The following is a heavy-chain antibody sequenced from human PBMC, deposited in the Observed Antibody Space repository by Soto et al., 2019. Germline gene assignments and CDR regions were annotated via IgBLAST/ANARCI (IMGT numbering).Heavy chain of an antibody. CDR3: AREDGIVGATSAFDY. CDR2: INGRSNYI. V-gene: IGHV3-21*01. J-gene: IGHJ4*02. Sequence: ESGGGLVKPGGSLRLSCAASGFTFSTYSMNWVRQAPGKGLEWVSSINGRSNYIYYADSVKGRFTISRDNAKNSLYLQMNSLRAEDTAVYYCAREDGIVGATSAFDYWGQGTLVTVSS. D-gene: IGHD1-26*01. CDR1: GFTFSTYS.